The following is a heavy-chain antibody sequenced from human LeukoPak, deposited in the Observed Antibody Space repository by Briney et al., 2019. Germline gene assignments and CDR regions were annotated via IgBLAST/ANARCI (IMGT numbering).Heavy chain of an antibody. CDR1: GFTFTDYW. V-gene: IGHV3-74*01. Sequence: GGSLRLSCAASGFTFTDYWMHWVRQAPGKGLVWVSSINTDTRGTYYADSVKGRFTISRDNAKNTLYLQMNSLRAEDTAVYYCARAGAYHFDNWGQGTLVTVSS. D-gene: IGHD3-16*01. CDR2: INTDTRGT. CDR3: ARAGAYHFDN. J-gene: IGHJ4*02.